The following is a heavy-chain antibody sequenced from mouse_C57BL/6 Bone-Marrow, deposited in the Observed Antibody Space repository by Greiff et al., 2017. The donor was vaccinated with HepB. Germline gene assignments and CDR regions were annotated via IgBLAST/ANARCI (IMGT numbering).Heavy chain of an antibody. V-gene: IGHV3-6*01. D-gene: IGHD2-4*01. Sequence: EVQLQQSGPGLVKPSQSLSLTCSVTGYSITSGYYWNWIRQFPGNKLEWMGYISYDGSNNYNPSLKNRISITRDTSKNQFFLKLNSVTTEDTATYYCARDYYDYGFAYWGQGTLVTVSA. J-gene: IGHJ3*01. CDR1: GYSITSGYY. CDR2: ISYDGSN. CDR3: ARDYYDYGFAY.